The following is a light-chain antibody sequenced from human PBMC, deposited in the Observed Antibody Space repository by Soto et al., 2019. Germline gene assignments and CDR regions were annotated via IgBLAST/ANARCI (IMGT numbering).Light chain of an antibody. CDR3: QQRSNWPPIT. V-gene: IGKV3-11*01. CDR2: GAS. CDR1: QSINTY. Sequence: ENLLTQSPSTLSLSPGEGATLSCRASQSINTYLAWYQQKPGQAPRLLIYGASSRATGIPDRFSGSGSGTDFTLTISSLEPEDFAVYYCQQRSNWPPITFGQGTRLEIK. J-gene: IGKJ5*01.